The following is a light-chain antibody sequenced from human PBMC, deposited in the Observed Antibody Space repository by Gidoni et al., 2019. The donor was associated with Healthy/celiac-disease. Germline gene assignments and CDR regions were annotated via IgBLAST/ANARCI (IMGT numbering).Light chain of an antibody. CDR1: SSDVGCYNY. J-gene: IGLJ2*01. CDR3: SSYAGSNNVV. Sequence: QSALTPPPSASGSPGPSVTISCTGTSSDVGCYNYVAWYQQHPGKAPKLMIYEVSKRPSGVPDRFFGSKSVNTASLAVSGLQAEDEADYYCSSYAGSNNVVFGGGTKLTVL. CDR2: EVS. V-gene: IGLV2-8*01.